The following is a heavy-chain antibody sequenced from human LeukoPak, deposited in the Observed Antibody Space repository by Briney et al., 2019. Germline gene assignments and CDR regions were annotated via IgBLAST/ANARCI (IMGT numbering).Heavy chain of an antibody. V-gene: IGHV3-11*04. J-gene: IGHJ4*02. D-gene: IGHD2-15*01. CDR1: GFTFSDYY. Sequence: PGGSLRLSCAASGFTFSDYYMSWIRQAPGEGLEGVSYISSSGSTIYYADPVKGRFTISRDNAKNSLYLQMNSLRAEDTAVYYCARPYCSGGSCYLDYWGQGTLVTASS. CDR3: ARPYCSGGSCYLDY. CDR2: ISSSGSTI.